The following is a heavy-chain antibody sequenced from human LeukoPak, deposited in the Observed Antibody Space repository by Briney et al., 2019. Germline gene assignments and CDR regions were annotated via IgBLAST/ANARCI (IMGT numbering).Heavy chain of an antibody. Sequence: PGRSLRLSCAASGFTFSSYAMHWVRQAPGKGLEWVAVISYDGSNKYYADSVKGRFTISRDDSKNTLYLQMNSLRAEDTAVYYCARSDVGGVIVGYAFDIWGQGTMVTVSS. CDR1: GFTFSSYA. D-gene: IGHD3-16*02. CDR3: ARSDVGGVIVGYAFDI. V-gene: IGHV3-30-3*01. CDR2: ISYDGSNK. J-gene: IGHJ3*02.